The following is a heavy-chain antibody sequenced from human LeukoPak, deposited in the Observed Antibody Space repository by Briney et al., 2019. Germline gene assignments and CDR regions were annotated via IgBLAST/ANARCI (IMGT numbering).Heavy chain of an antibody. CDR1: GFTFSSYW. D-gene: IGHD6-19*01. Sequence: GGSLGLSCAASGFTFSSYWMSWVRQAPGKGLEWVSDIYSGGSTYYADSVRGRFTIARDNSKNTMYLQMNSLRAEDRAVYYCARDRSSGWSHDAFDIWGQGTMVTVSS. CDR3: ARDRSSGWSHDAFDI. CDR2: IYSGGST. J-gene: IGHJ3*02. V-gene: IGHV3-66*01.